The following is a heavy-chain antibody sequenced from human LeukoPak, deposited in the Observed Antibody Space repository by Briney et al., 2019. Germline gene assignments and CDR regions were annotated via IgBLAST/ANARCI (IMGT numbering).Heavy chain of an antibody. CDR2: IYDSGST. J-gene: IGHJ4*02. CDR3: ARYYYDSSIYYYYLDC. D-gene: IGHD3-22*01. V-gene: IGHV4-59*01. Sequence: SETLSLTCTVSGGSISSYSWSWIRQPPGKGLECIGYIYDSGSTNYNPSLKSRVTMSVDTSKNQFSLKLTSVIAADTAVYYCARYYYDSSIYYYYLDCWGQGTLVTVSS. CDR1: GGSISSYS.